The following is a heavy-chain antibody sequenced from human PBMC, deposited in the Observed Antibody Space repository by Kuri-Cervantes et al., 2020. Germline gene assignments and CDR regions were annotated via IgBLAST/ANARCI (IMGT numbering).Heavy chain of an antibody. V-gene: IGHV3-15*01. CDR1: GFTFSNAW. CDR2: IKSKTDGGTT. D-gene: IGHD2-2*01. J-gene: IGHJ6*04. Sequence: LSLTCAASGFTFSNAWMNWVRQAPGKGLEWVGRIKSKTDGGTTYYAAPVKGRFTISRDDSKNTLYLQMNSLKSEDTAVYYCSTAFTIYCNSTICFPLDVWGKGTTVTVSS. CDR3: STAFTIYCNSTICFPLDV.